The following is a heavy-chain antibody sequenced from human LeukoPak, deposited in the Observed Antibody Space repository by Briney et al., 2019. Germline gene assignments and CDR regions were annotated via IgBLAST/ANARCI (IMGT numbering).Heavy chain of an antibody. CDR2: ITSSSYI. CDR3: AKLAKYFYGSETYYFFEH. CDR1: GFTFSSYN. J-gene: IGHJ4*02. Sequence: GGSLRLSCAASGFTFSSYNMNWVRQAPGKGLEWVSSITSSSYIYYADSVKGRFTISRDNAKNSLYLQMNSLRVEDTAVYYCAKLAKYFYGSETYYFFEHWGQGTPVTASS. V-gene: IGHV3-21*06. D-gene: IGHD3-10*01.